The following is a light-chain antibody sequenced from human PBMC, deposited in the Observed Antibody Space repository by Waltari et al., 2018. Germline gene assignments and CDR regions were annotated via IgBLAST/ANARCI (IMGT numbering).Light chain of an antibody. V-gene: IGKV3-15*01. Sequence: IVMAQSPGTLSVSPGERVTLSCRASQSVSRNLAWYQQRPGQAPRLLVDGASTRATGVPSSVSGSGSGRDCALTISSLQSEYFEIYFCQQYNSGPYTFGQGTKLG. CDR1: QSVSRN. CDR2: GAS. J-gene: IGKJ2*01. CDR3: QQYNSGPYT.